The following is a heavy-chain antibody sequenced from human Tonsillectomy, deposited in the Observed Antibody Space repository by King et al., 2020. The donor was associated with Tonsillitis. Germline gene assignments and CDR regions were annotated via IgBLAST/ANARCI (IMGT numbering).Heavy chain of an antibody. CDR2: ISGIGGST. J-gene: IGHJ3*02. Sequence: VQLVESGGGLVQPGGSLRPSCAASGFTFSSYAMSWVRQAPGKGLEWVSAISGIGGSTYYADSVKGRFTISRKNSKNTLYLQMNSLRAEDTAVYYCAKDWGSKGVVITHDAFDIWGQGTMVTVSS. CDR3: AKDWGSKGVVITHDAFDI. CDR1: GFTFSSYA. V-gene: IGHV3-23*04. D-gene: IGHD3-22*01.